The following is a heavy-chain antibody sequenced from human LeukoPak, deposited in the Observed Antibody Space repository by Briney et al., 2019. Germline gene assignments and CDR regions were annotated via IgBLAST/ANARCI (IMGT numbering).Heavy chain of an antibody. D-gene: IGHD2-15*01. CDR1: GGSISSGDYY. J-gene: IGHJ5*02. CDR3: ARAHDLRYCSGGSCPRGWFDP. Sequence: SETLSLTCTVSGGSISSGDYYWSWIRQPPGKGLEWIGYIYYSGSTYYNPSLKSRVTISVDTSKNQFSLKLSSVTAADTAVYYCARAHDLRYCSGGSCPRGWFDPWGQGTLVTVSS. V-gene: IGHV4-30-4*01. CDR2: IYYSGST.